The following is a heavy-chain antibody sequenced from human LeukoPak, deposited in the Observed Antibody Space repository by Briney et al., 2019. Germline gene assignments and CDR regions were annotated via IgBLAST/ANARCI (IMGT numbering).Heavy chain of an antibody. CDR1: GDSISSSSSY. V-gene: IGHV4-39*07. CDR2: IYYSGST. D-gene: IGHD3-10*01. J-gene: IGHJ4*02. CDR3: ARVVWDRGAY. Sequence: SETLSLTCTVSGDSISSSSSYWGWIRQPPGEGLEWIGSIYYSGSTYYNPSLKSRVTISVDTSKSQFSLKLSSVTAADTAVYYCARVVWDRGAYWGQGTLVTVSS.